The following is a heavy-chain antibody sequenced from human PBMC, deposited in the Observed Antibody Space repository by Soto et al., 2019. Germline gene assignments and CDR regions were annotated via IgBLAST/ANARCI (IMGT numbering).Heavy chain of an antibody. CDR2: IYYSGST. J-gene: IGHJ4*02. CDR3: AREDSSSPRGFAY. CDR1: GGSISSGDYY. D-gene: IGHD6-6*01. Sequence: QVQLQESGPGLVKPSQTLSLTCTVSGGSISSGDYYWSWIRQPPGKGLEWIGYIYYSGSTYYNPSLKSRVTISVDTSKNQFSLKLTSVTAADTAVYYRAREDSSSPRGFAYWGQGTLLTVST. V-gene: IGHV4-30-4*01.